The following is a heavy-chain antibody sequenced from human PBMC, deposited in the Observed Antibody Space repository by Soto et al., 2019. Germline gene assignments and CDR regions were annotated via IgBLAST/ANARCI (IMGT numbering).Heavy chain of an antibody. CDR2: IKQDGSEK. Sequence: EVQLVESGGGLVQPGGSLRLSCAASGFTFSSYWMSWVRQAPGKGLEWVANIKQDGSEKYYVDSVKGRFTISRDNAKNSLYLQMNSLRAEDTAVYYYARDWTTTFYSGYVFHAFDIWGQGTMVTVSS. V-gene: IGHV3-7*01. D-gene: IGHD5-12*01. CDR3: ARDWTTTFYSGYVFHAFDI. CDR1: GFTFSSYW. J-gene: IGHJ3*02.